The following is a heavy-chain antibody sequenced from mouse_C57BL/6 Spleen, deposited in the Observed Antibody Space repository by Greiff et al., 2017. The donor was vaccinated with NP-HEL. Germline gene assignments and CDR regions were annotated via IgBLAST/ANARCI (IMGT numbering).Heavy chain of an antibody. D-gene: IGHD2-1*01. CDR2: IYPGSGNT. J-gene: IGHJ4*01. V-gene: IGHV1-66*01. Sequence: VQLQESGPELVKPGASVKISCKASGYSFTSYYIHWVKQRPGQGLEWIGWIYPGSGNTKYNEKFKGKATLTADTSSSTAYMQLSSLTSEDSAVYYCARGAYGNYVDYAMDYWGQGTSVTVSS. CDR1: GYSFTSYY. CDR3: ARGAYGNYVDYAMDY.